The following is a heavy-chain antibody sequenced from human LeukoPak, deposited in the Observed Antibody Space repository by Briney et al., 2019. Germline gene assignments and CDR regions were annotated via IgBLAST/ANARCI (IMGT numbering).Heavy chain of an antibody. CDR1: GFTFSSYS. J-gene: IGHJ4*02. CDR2: ISSSGTYI. Sequence: GGSLRLSCAAPGFTFSSYSMNWVRQAPGKGLEWVSSISSSGTYIYYADSVKGRFTISRDNAKNSLYLQMNSLRAEDTAVYYCARGPSSRDCSSASCLRFDYWGQGTLVTVSS. D-gene: IGHD2-2*01. CDR3: ARGPSSRDCSSASCLRFDY. V-gene: IGHV3-21*01.